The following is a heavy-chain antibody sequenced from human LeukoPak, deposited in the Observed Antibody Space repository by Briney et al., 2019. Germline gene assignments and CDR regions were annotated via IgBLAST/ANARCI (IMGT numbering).Heavy chain of an antibody. CDR2: IFYSGST. D-gene: IGHD4/OR15-4a*01. CDR1: GGSISSSSYY. J-gene: IGHJ4*02. Sequence: SETLSLTCTVSGGSISSSSYYWSWIRQPPGKGLEFIGYIFYSGSTNYNPSLKSRVTISVDTSQNHFSLKLSSVTAADAAVYYCARVMDHGYSDYWGQGTLVTVSS. CDR3: ARVMDHGYSDY. V-gene: IGHV4-61*03.